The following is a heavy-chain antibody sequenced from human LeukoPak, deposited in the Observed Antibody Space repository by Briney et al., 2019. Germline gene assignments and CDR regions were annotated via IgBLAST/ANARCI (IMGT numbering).Heavy chain of an antibody. D-gene: IGHD5/OR15-5a*01. V-gene: IGHV3-53*01. CDR1: GLAVSYNY. CDR2: IFPNGYT. J-gene: IGHJ4*02. Sequence: GGSLRLSCTLSGLAVSYNYLTWVRQAPGKGLERVSVIFPNGYTYSADFVEDRFSISRDKSTNTLFLDMSRVGTDDTAVYFCARANPVYDDFDYWGQVTLVSVSS. CDR3: ARANPVYDDFDY.